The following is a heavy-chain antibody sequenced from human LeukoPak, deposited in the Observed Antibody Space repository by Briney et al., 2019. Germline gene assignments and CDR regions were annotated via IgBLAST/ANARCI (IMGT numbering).Heavy chain of an antibody. J-gene: IGHJ4*02. CDR2: MNPNSGNT. Sequence: GGSVKVSCKASGYTFTSYDINWVRQATGQGLEWMGWMNPNSGNTGYAQKFQGRVTMTRNTSISTAYMELSSLRSEDTAVYYCARTPSYGSGSWGYYFDYWGQGTLVTVSS. V-gene: IGHV1-8*01. CDR1: GYTFTSYD. D-gene: IGHD3-10*01. CDR3: ARTPSYGSGSWGYYFDY.